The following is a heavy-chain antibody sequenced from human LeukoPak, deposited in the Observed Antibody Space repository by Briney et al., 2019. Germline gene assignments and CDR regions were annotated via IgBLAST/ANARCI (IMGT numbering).Heavy chain of an antibody. CDR1: GYSFTSYW. V-gene: IGHV5-10-1*01. CDR2: IVPSDSYT. Sequence: GESLKISCKGSGYSFTSYWISWVRQMPGKGVEWMGRIVPSDSYTNYSPSFQGHVTISADKSISTAYLQWSSLKASDTAMYYCARSGYYDILTGYRNHDAFDIWGQGTMVTVSS. J-gene: IGHJ3*02. CDR3: ARSGYYDILTGYRNHDAFDI. D-gene: IGHD3-9*01.